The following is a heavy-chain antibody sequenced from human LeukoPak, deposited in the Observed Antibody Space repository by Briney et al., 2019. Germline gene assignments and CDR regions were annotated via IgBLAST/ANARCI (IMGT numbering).Heavy chain of an antibody. D-gene: IGHD3-16*01. Sequence: SQTLSLTCTVSGGSISSGGYYWSWIRQHPGKGLEWIGYIYYSGSTYYNPSLKSRVTISVDTSKNQFSLKLSSVTAADTAVYYCARDIISDYSRRTTYAFDIWGQGTMVTVSS. J-gene: IGHJ3*02. CDR2: IYYSGST. V-gene: IGHV4-31*03. CDR1: GGSISSGGYY. CDR3: ARDIISDYSRRTTYAFDI.